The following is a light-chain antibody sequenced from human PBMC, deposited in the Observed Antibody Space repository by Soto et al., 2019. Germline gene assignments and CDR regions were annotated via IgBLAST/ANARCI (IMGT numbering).Light chain of an antibody. CDR2: QDT. Sequence: SYELTQPPSVSVSPGQTASITCSGDKLGDKYACWYQQKPGQSPVLVIYQDTKRPSGIPERFSGSNSGNTATLTISGTQAMDEADSYCQAWDSSTARVVFGTGTQVTVL. CDR3: QAWDSSTARVV. CDR1: KLGDKY. V-gene: IGLV3-1*01. J-gene: IGLJ1*01.